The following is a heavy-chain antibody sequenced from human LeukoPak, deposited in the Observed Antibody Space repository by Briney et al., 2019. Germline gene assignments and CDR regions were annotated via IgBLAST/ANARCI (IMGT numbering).Heavy chain of an antibody. CDR1: GFTVSNDY. V-gene: IGHV3-66*02. CDR3: ARDRAGAQNWAALDP. J-gene: IGHJ5*02. D-gene: IGHD7-27*01. CDR2: IYGDGTT. Sequence: GGSLTLSCAASGFTVSNDYMAWVRQAPGRGLEWVSLIYGDGTTFYTDSVKGRFTISRDNFKNTMYLQMNSLRPEDTALYYCARDRAGAQNWAALDPWGQGTLVTVSS.